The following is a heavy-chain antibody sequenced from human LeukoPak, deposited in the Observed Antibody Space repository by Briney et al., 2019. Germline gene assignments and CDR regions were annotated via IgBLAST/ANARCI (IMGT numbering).Heavy chain of an antibody. D-gene: IGHD2-2*01. Sequence: PSETLSLTCTVSGGSISSSSYYWGWIRQPPGKGLEWIGSIYYSGSTYYNPSLKSRVTISVDTSKNQFSLKLSSVTAADTAVYYCARDDNVVVPAGRYYYYMDVWGKGTTVTVSS. J-gene: IGHJ6*03. CDR3: ARDDNVVVPAGRYYYYMDV. CDR2: IYYSGST. CDR1: GGSISSSSYY. V-gene: IGHV4-39*07.